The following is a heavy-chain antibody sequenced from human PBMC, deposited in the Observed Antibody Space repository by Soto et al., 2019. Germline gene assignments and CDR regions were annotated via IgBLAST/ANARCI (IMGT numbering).Heavy chain of an antibody. V-gene: IGHV4-30-4*01. CDR1: GGSISSGDYY. J-gene: IGHJ5*02. CDR2: IYYSGST. Sequence: PSETLSLTCTVSGGSISSGDYYWSWIRQPPXKGLEWIGYIYYSGSTYYNPSLKSRVTISVDTSKNQFSLRLSSVTAADAAVYYCARLYYYDSSGYPNWFDPWGQGTLVTVSS. CDR3: ARLYYYDSSGYPNWFDP. D-gene: IGHD3-22*01.